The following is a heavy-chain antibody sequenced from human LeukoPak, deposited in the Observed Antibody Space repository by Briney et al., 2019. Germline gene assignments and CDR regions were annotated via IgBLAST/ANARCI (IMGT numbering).Heavy chain of an antibody. CDR2: VFSNDEK. V-gene: IGHV2-26*01. CDR1: GDSVSSSNYY. Sequence: ETLSLTCAVSGDSVSSSNYYWSWIRQPPGKALQWLAHVFSNDEKSYSASLRTRLTISRDTSKSQVFLSMTKMDPVDTATYYCARVERPYGDWDWGQGTLVTVSS. J-gene: IGHJ4*02. D-gene: IGHD4-17*01. CDR3: ARVERPYGDWD.